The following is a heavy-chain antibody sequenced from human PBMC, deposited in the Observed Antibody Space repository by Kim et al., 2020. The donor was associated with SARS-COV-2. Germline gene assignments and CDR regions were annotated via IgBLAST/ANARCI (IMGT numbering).Heavy chain of an antibody. CDR2: IRKRTKSYTT. J-gene: IGHJ4*02. V-gene: IGHV3-72*01. CDR3: ARAEGDGSTFDY. CDR1: GFTFSDHY. D-gene: IGHD5-12*01. Sequence: GGSLRLSCAASGFTFSDHYMDWVRQAPGKGLAWVARIRKRTKSYTTDYATSVKGRFSISRDDSKNLVYLQMNNLKIEDTAVYYCARAEGDGSTFDYWGQG.